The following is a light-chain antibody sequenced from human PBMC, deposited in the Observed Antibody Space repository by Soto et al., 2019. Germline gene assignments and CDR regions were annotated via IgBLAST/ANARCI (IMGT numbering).Light chain of an antibody. CDR3: QQYGYSAT. CDR1: QSVSSY. Sequence: EIVLTQSPATLSLSPGERATLSCRASQSVSSYLAWYQQKPGQAPRLLIYGASTRATGIPARFSGSGSGTEFTLTISRLEPEDFAVYYCQQYGYSATFGGGTKVDI. J-gene: IGKJ4*01. CDR2: GAS. V-gene: IGKV3-20*01.